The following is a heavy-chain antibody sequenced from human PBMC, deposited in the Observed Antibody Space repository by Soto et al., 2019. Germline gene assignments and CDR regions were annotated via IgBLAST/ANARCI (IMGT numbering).Heavy chain of an antibody. CDR3: ARGLSYDRPITVAEPFDS. Sequence: QVQLQQWGAGLLKASETLSLTCVVSGGSFSGYFLTWIRQSPGRGLEWIGEISHSGSRNYNPAFQSRVIISVDSSKNHVSLKLSSVTAADSATYFCARGLSYDRPITVAEPFDSWGQGTLVTVSS. J-gene: IGHJ4*02. CDR1: GGSFSGYF. V-gene: IGHV4-34*02. D-gene: IGHD6-19*01. CDR2: ISHSGSR.